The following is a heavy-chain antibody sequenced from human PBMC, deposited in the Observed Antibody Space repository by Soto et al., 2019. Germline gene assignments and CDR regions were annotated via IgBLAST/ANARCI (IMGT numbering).Heavy chain of an antibody. CDR1: GYTFTGYY. J-gene: IGHJ4*02. D-gene: IGHD6-19*01. Sequence: QVQLVQSGAEVKKPGASVKVSCKASGYTFTGYYMHWVRQAPGQWLEWMGWINPNSGGTNYAQKFQGWVTMTRDTSISTAYMELSRLRSDDTAVYYCARSVELGGRGWYVYWGQGTLVTVSS. CDR3: ARSVELGGRGWYVY. CDR2: INPNSGGT. V-gene: IGHV1-2*04.